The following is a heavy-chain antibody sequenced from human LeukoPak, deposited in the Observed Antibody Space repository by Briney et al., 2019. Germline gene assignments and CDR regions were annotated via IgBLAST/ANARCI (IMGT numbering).Heavy chain of an antibody. J-gene: IGHJ6*02. CDR3: AKLNGASPLYGMDV. Sequence: GGSLRLSCAASGFTASSNYMSWVRQAPGKGLEWVSAIRGSDGSTYNAESVKGRFTISRDNSKNTLYLQMNSLRAEDTAVYYCAKLNGASPLYGMDVWGQGTTVTVSS. V-gene: IGHV3-23*01. CDR2: IRGSDGST. CDR1: GFTASSNY. D-gene: IGHD4-17*01.